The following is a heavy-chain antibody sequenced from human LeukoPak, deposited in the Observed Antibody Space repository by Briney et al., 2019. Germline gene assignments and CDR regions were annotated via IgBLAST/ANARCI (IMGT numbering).Heavy chain of an antibody. Sequence: GGSLRLSCAVSGFTFSSYSMSWVRQAPGKGLEWVSYISYSSRTIYYADSVKGRFTISRDNAKNSLYLQMNSLRAEDTAVYYCARDSKRRIPHYMDVWGKGTTVTVSS. CDR3: ARDSKRRIPHYMDV. J-gene: IGHJ6*03. V-gene: IGHV3-48*01. CDR1: GFTFSSYS. CDR2: ISYSSRTI.